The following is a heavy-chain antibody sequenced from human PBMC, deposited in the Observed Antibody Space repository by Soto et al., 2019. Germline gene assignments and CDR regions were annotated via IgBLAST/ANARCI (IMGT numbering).Heavy chain of an antibody. CDR3: ARALHAFDI. D-gene: IGHD2-15*01. CDR1: GFTFSDYY. V-gene: IGHV3-11*01. CDR2: ISSSVTTI. J-gene: IGHJ3*02. Sequence: PGGSLKLTCAASGFTFSDYYMSWIRQAPGKGLEWVSYISSSVTTIYYADSVKGRFTISWDNSKNSLYLQMNSLRVEDTAVYYCARALHAFDIWGQGTMVTVSS.